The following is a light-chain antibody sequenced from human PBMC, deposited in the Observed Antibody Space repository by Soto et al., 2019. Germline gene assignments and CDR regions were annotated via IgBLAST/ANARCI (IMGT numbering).Light chain of an antibody. CDR2: HDN. CDR3: GSWDSSLSADV. J-gene: IGLJ1*01. V-gene: IGLV1-51*01. Sequence: QSVLTQPPSVSAAPGQKVTISCSRSSSNIGGNSVSWYQQPPGTAPKLLIYHDNKPPSGIPDRFSGSKSRTSATLGITGFQTGDEADYYCGSWDSSLSADVFGTGTKVTVL. CDR1: SSNIGGNS.